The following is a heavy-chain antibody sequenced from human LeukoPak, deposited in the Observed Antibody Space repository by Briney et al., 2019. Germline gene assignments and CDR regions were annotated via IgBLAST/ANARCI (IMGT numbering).Heavy chain of an antibody. Sequence: SETLSLTCTVSGGSISSYHWSWIRQPPGKGLEWIGYIYYSGSTNYNPSLKSRVTISVDTSKNQFSLKLSSVTAADTAVYYCARLMGYYDSSGYTNWFDPWGQGTLVTVSS. CDR1: GGSISSYH. D-gene: IGHD3-22*01. V-gene: IGHV4-59*01. J-gene: IGHJ5*02. CDR3: ARLMGYYDSSGYTNWFDP. CDR2: IYYSGST.